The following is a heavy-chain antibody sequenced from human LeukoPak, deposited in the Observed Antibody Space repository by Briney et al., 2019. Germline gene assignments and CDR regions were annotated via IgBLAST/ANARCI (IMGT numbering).Heavy chain of an antibody. CDR2: IIPILGIA. V-gene: IGHV1-69*04. Sequence: GASVKVSCKASGGTFSSYAISWVRQAPGQGLEWMGRIIPILGIANYAQKFQRRVTITADKSTSTAYMELSSLRSEDTAVYYCARDRGYSYGCRYWGQGTLVTVSS. CDR3: ARDRGYSYGCRY. J-gene: IGHJ4*02. CDR1: GGTFSSYA. D-gene: IGHD5-18*01.